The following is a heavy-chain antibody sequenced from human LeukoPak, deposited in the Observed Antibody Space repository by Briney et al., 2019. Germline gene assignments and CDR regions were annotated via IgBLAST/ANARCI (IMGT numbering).Heavy chain of an antibody. CDR3: ARDSVVGATGGYYYYMDV. J-gene: IGHJ6*03. CDR1: GFTFSSYA. Sequence: PGGSLRLSCAASGFTFSSYAMHWVRQAPGKGLEYVSAISSNGGSTYYANSVKGRFTTSRDNSKNTLYLQMGSLRAEDMAVYYCARDSVVGATGGYYYYMDVWGKGTTVTVSS. CDR2: ISSNGGST. V-gene: IGHV3-64*01. D-gene: IGHD1-26*01.